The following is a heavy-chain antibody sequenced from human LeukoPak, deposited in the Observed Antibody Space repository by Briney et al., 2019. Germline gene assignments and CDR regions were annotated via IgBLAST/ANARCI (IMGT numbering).Heavy chain of an antibody. J-gene: IGHJ4*02. D-gene: IGHD2-2*01. CDR3: ARDGGHCSSTSCKTASDY. CDR2: ISSSSSTI. V-gene: IGHV3-48*04. Sequence: PGGSLRLSCAASGLTFSSYSMNWVRQAPGKGLEWVSYISSSSSTIYYADSVKGRFTISRDNAKNSLYLQMNSLRAEDTAVYYCARDGGHCSSTSCKTASDYWGQGTLVTVSS. CDR1: GLTFSSYS.